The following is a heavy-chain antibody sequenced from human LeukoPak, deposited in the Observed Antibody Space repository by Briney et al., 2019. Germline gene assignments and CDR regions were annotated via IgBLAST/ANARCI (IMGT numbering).Heavy chain of an antibody. D-gene: IGHD2-15*01. CDR2: ISAYNGNT. Sequence: ASVKVSCKASGYNFTSYGISWARQAPGQGLEWMVWISAYNGNTNYAQKLQGRVTMTTDTSTSTAYMELRSLRSDDTAVYYCARAKGGYCSGGSCSFDYWGQGTLVTVSS. CDR1: GYNFTSYG. J-gene: IGHJ4*02. CDR3: ARAKGGYCSGGSCSFDY. V-gene: IGHV1-18*01.